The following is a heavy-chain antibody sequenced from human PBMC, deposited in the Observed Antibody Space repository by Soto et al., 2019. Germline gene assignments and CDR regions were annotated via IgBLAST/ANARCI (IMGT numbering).Heavy chain of an antibody. CDR1: GFTFSNAW. D-gene: IGHD4-17*01. CDR3: TTDHSIDDYGDYNFDY. Sequence: EVQLVESGGGLVKPGGSLGLSCAASGFTFSNAWMSWVRQAPGKGLEWVGRIKSKTDGGTTDYAAPVKGRFTISRDDSKNTLYLQMNSLKTEDTAVYYCTTDHSIDDYGDYNFDYWGQGTLVTVSS. J-gene: IGHJ4*02. CDR2: IKSKTDGGTT. V-gene: IGHV3-15*01.